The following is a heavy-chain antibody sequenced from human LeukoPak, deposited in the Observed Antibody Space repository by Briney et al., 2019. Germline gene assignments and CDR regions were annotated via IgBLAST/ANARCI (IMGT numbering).Heavy chain of an antibody. CDR1: GFTFSSSW. CDR3: ARGSSTWLDS. CDR2: IYSDGSST. J-gene: IGHJ4*02. D-gene: IGHD6-13*01. Sequence: GGSLRLSCAASGFTFSSSWMHWVRQAPGKGLVWVSRIYSDGSSTTYAGSVKGRFTISRDNANNTLYLQMDSLGAEDTALYYCARGSSTWLDSWGQGTLVTVSS. V-gene: IGHV3-74*03.